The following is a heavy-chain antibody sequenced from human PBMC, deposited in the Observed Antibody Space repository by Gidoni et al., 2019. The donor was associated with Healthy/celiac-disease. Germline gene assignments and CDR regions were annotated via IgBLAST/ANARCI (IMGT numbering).Heavy chain of an antibody. CDR1: GYTFTSYG. CDR2: LSSYNGNT. V-gene: IGHV1-18*01. Sequence: QVQLVQSGAEVKKPGASVKVSCKASGYTFTSYGISWVRQAPGQGLEWMGWLSSYNGNTNYAQKLQGRVTMTTDTSTSTAYMELRSLRSDDTAVYYCARAPPIVVVPASSGWFDPWGQGTLVTVSS. CDR3: ARAPPIVVVPASSGWFDP. J-gene: IGHJ5*02. D-gene: IGHD2-2*01.